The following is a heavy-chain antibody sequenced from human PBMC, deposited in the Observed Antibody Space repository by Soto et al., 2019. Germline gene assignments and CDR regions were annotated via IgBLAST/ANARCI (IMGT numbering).Heavy chain of an antibody. V-gene: IGHV3-9*01. CDR1: GFPFDDYA. CDR2: VSWDSGSI. CDR3: AKDKAAAAIGGAFDI. Sequence: EVQLVESGGGLVQPGRYLSLSCAASGFPFDDYAMHWVRQAPGQGLVWVSGVSWDSGSIGYADSVKGQFTISRDNAKNSLYLQMNSLRPEDTALYYCAKDKAAAAIGGAFDIWGQGKMVTDSS. J-gene: IGHJ3*02. D-gene: IGHD6-13*01.